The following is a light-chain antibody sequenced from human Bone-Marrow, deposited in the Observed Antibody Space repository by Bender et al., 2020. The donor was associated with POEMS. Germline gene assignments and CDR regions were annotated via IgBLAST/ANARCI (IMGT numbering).Light chain of an antibody. CDR1: SSDIGAYYY. CDR2: DVN. CDR3: CSYAGVYLYV. V-gene: IGLV2-11*01. J-gene: IGLJ1*01. Sequence: QSALTQPRSVSGSPGQSVTISCTGTSSDIGAYYYVSWYRHYPGKAPKLVIYDVNKRPSGVPYRFSGSKSDNTASLTISGLQAEDEADYYCCSYAGVYLYVFGSGTKVTVL.